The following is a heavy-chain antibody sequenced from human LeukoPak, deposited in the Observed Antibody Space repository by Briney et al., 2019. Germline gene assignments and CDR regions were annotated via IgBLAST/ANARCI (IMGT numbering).Heavy chain of an antibody. CDR1: GGSFSGYY. CDR2: INHSGST. Sequence: SETLSLTCAVYGGSFSGYYWSWIRQPPGKGLEWIGEINHSGSTNYNPSLESRVTISVDTSKNQFSLKLSSVTAADTAVYYCARSYRWLAPFDAFDIWGQGTMVTVSS. CDR3: ARSYRWLAPFDAFDI. V-gene: IGHV4-34*01. J-gene: IGHJ3*02. D-gene: IGHD6-19*01.